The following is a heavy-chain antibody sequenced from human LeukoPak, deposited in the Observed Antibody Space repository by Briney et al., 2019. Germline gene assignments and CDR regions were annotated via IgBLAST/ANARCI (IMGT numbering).Heavy chain of an antibody. D-gene: IGHD5-12*01. Sequence: ASVKVSCKASGYTFTSYSMHWVRQAAGQGLEWMGTINPSGGNTDYAQNFQGRVSFTADKSTATMYMEMKSLRLDDTAIYYCSPCGHAYDWFGPWGQGTLVTVSS. CDR2: INPSGGNT. CDR3: SPCGHAYDWFGP. J-gene: IGHJ5*02. CDR1: GYTFTSYS. V-gene: IGHV1-46*01.